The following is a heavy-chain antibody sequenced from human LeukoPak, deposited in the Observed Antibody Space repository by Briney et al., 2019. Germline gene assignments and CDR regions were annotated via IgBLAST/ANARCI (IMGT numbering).Heavy chain of an antibody. CDR2: INPSGGST. V-gene: IGHV1-46*01. J-gene: IGHJ4*02. D-gene: IGHD3-9*01. CDR3: AREKLSDILTGFDY. CDR1: GYTFTSYY. Sequence: ASVTVSCKASGYTFTSYYMHWVRQAPGQGLEWMGIINPSGGSTSYAQKFQGRVAMTRDMSTSTVYMELSSLRSEDTAIYYCAREKLSDILTGFDYWGQGTLVTVSS.